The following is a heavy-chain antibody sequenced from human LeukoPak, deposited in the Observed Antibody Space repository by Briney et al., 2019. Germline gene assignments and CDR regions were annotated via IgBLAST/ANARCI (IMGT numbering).Heavy chain of an antibody. J-gene: IGHJ4*02. D-gene: IGHD3-22*01. CDR2: ISGSGGST. V-gene: IGHV3-23*01. CDR1: GFTFSSYA. CDR3: AKGDTYYYDSSGYFGY. Sequence: GGSLRLSCAASGFTFSSYAMSWVRQAPGEGLEWVSAISGSGGSTYYADSVKGRFTISRDNSKNTLYLQMNSLRAEDTAVYYCAKGDTYYYDSSGYFGYWGQGTLVTVSS.